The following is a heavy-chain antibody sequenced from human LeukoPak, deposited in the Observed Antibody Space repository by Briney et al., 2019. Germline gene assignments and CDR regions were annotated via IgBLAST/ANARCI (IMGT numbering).Heavy chain of an antibody. D-gene: IGHD6-13*01. CDR1: GFSFSRYG. CDR3: AKASSSWIYYFDY. Sequence: GGSLRLSCAASGFSFSRYGMHWVRQAPGKGLEWVSFIRYDGNNKNYADSVKGRFTISRDNSKNTLHLQLNSLRTEDTAVYYCAKASSSWIYYFDYWGQGTLVTVSS. J-gene: IGHJ4*02. CDR2: IRYDGNNK. V-gene: IGHV3-30*02.